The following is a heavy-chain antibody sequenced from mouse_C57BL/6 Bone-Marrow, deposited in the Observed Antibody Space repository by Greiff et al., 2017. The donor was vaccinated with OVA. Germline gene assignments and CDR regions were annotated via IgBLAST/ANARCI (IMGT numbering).Heavy chain of an antibody. V-gene: IGHV1-59*01. D-gene: IGHD1-1*01. J-gene: IGHJ2*02. CDR2: IAPSDSYI. CDR1: GYTFTNYW. Sequence: QVQLQQPGAELVRPGPSVKLSCKASGYTFTNYWMHWVKQRPGQGLEWIGVIAPSDSYINYNQKFKGRATLTVDTSSSTAYMHLSNLTSEDSAVYYCAHYGSRLYLHYWGQGTSLTVSS. CDR3: AHYGSRLYLHY.